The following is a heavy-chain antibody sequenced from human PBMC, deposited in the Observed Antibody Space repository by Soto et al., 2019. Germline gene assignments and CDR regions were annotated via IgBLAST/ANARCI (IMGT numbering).Heavy chain of an antibody. CDR2: VIGSADIT. Sequence: PLRLSCTSSQFSFSRFAMNLVLKNPFKLLEFFSIVIGSADITFYADSVKGRFTISRDNSKNTLYLQMNSLRAEDTAAYYCAKEARLRYFDWLNPAPYYYYYYGMEVWGQGTTVTVSS. J-gene: IGHJ6*02. D-gene: IGHD3-9*01. CDR3: AKEARLRYFDWLNPAPYYYYYYGMEV. CDR1: QFSFSRFA. V-gene: IGHV3-23*01.